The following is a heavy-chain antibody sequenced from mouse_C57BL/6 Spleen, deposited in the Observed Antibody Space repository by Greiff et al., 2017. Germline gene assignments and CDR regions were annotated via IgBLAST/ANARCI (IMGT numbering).Heavy chain of an antibody. CDR1: GYTFTDHT. Sequence: QVQLQQSDAELVKPGTSVTISCKVSGYTFTDHTIHWMKQRPEQGLEWIGYIYPRDGSTKYNEKVKGKATLTADNSSSTAYMQLNSLTSDDSAVYFCARDYYGSSYNYAMDYWGQGTSVTVSS. J-gene: IGHJ4*01. V-gene: IGHV1-78*01. CDR3: ARDYYGSSYNYAMDY. D-gene: IGHD1-1*01. CDR2: IYPRDGST.